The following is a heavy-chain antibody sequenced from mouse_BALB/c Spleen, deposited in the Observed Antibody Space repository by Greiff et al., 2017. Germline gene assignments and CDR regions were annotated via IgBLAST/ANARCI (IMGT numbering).Heavy chain of an antibody. D-gene: IGHD1-1*01. V-gene: IGHV1-31*01. Sequence: EVQLQQSGPELVKPGASVKISCKASGYSFTGYYMHWVKQSHVKSLEWIGRINPYNGATSYNQNFKDKASLTVDKSSSTAYMQLSSLTSEDSAVYYCARSAGSSYDFDYWGQGTTLTVSS. CDR3: ARSAGSSYDFDY. J-gene: IGHJ2*01. CDR1: GYSFTGYY. CDR2: INPYNGAT.